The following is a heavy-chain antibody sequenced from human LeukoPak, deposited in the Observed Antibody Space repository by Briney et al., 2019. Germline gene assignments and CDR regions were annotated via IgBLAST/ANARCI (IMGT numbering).Heavy chain of an antibody. V-gene: IGHV4-59*01. D-gene: IGHD5-24*01. J-gene: IGHJ4*02. CDR3: ARGGPDSAMATTIDY. Sequence: SETLSLTCTVSGGSISAYYWSWIRQPPGKGLEWIGYMHHSGSTNYNPSLKGRVTISPDTSKNHFSLKLSSVTAADTAVYYCARGGPDSAMATTIDYWGQGTLVTVSS. CDR1: GGSISAYY. CDR2: MHHSGST.